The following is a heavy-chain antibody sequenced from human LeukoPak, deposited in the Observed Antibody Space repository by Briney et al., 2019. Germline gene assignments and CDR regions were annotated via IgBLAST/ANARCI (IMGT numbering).Heavy chain of an antibody. V-gene: IGHV1-8*02. CDR2: MNPNSGNT. CDR3: ARGERRSSTEALGY. J-gene: IGHJ4*02. CDR1: GYTFTSYG. D-gene: IGHD6-13*01. Sequence: GASVKVSCKASGYTFTSYGISWVRQATGQGLEWMGWMNPNSGNTGYAQKFQGRATMTRNTSISTAYMELSSLRSEDTAVYYCARGERRSSTEALGYWGQGTLVTVSS.